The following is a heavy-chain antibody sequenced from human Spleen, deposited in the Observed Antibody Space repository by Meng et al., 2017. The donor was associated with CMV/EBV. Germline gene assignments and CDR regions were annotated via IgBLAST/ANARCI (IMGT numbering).Heavy chain of an antibody. Sequence: SCPATGYNFIIHGVNWVRQAPGQGLEWVGWNSGVNGNTRYAQKFQGRVTVTTDTPTSTAYMELKSLTFADTAVYYCARDDFSLDGDYWGPGTLVTVSS. CDR1: GYNFIIHG. CDR2: NSGVNGNT. D-gene: IGHD4-11*01. J-gene: IGHJ4*02. CDR3: ARDDFSLDGDY. V-gene: IGHV1-18*01.